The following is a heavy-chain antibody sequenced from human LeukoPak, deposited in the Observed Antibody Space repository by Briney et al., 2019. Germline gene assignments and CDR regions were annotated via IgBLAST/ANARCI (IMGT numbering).Heavy chain of an antibody. J-gene: IGHJ5*02. CDR1: GYTFTSYA. V-gene: IGHV7-4-1*02. CDR3: ARDPYDNNQSKYRKNWFDP. Sequence: ASVEVSCKASGYTFTSYAMNWVRQAPGQGLEWMGWINTNTGNPTYAQGFTGRFVFSLDTSVSTAYLQISSLKAEDTAVYYCARDPYDNNQSKYRKNWFDPWGQGTLVTVSS. D-gene: IGHD3-9*01. CDR2: INTNTGNP.